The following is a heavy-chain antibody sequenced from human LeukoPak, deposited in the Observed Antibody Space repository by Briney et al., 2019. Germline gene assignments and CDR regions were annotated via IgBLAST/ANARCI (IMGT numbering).Heavy chain of an antibody. CDR3: YARDDDGEPFYH. Sequence: SETLSLTCTVAGASISCRSYYWGWIRQPPGKGLEWSGSFYYSGSTYYNPSLKSRATIPVHKANNQFLLKLPSVTAADTGVYFCYARDDDGEPFYHWGQGTLVTVSS. CDR1: GASISCRSYY. D-gene: IGHD4-17*01. V-gene: IGHV4-39*01. CDR2: FYYSGST. J-gene: IGHJ5*02.